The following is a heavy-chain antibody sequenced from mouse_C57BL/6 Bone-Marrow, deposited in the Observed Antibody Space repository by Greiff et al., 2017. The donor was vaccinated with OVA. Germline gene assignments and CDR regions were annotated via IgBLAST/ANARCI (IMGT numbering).Heavy chain of an antibody. CDR3: ARQGDGYLWYFDV. Sequence: DVMLVESGGDLVKPGGSLKLSCAASGFTFSSYGMSWVRQTPDKRLEWVATISSGGSYTYYPDSVKGRFTISRDNAKNTLYLQMSSLKSEDTAMYYCARQGDGYLWYFDVWGTGTTVTVSS. CDR2: ISSGGSYT. J-gene: IGHJ1*03. V-gene: IGHV5-6*02. D-gene: IGHD2-3*01. CDR1: GFTFSSYG.